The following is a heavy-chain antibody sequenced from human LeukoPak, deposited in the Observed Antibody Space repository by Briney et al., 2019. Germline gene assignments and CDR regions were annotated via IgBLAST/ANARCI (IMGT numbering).Heavy chain of an antibody. Sequence: GGSLRLSCAASGFTFTSYAMSWVRQAPGKGLEWVSAISGSGGSTYYADSVKGRFTISRDNSKNTLYLQMNSLRAEDTAVYYCANDFSSSGWYRYEQWRRGTLDPVLS. J-gene: IGHJ1*01. V-gene: IGHV3-23*01. CDR2: ISGSGGST. D-gene: IGHD6-19*01. CDR1: GFTFTSYA. CDR3: ANDFSSSGWYRYEQ.